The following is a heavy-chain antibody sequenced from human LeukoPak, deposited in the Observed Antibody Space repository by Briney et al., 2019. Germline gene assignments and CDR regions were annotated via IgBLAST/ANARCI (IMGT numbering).Heavy chain of an antibody. D-gene: IGHD6-13*01. J-gene: IGHJ5*02. CDR3: ARHSSSWPLPENWFDP. CDR1: GGTFSSYG. V-gene: IGHV1-69*13. CDR2: IIPIFGTA. Sequence: SVKVSCKASGGTFSSYGISWVRQAPGQGLEWMGGIIPIFGTANYEQKFQGRVTITADESTSTAYMELNSLRSEDTAVYYCARHSSSWPLPENWFDPWGQGTLVTVSS.